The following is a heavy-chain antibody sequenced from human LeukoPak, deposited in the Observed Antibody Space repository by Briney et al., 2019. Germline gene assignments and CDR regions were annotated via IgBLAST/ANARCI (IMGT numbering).Heavy chain of an antibody. J-gene: IGHJ4*02. D-gene: IGHD2-15*01. CDR3: AKEGPWYSFDY. CDR2: ISYDGSHK. CDR1: GFTFSSYG. Sequence: GGSLRLSCAASGFTFSSYGMHWGRQAPGKGLEWVAVISYDGSHKYYADSVKGRFTIARDNSKNTLSLQMNSLRAEDTAVYYCAKEGPWYSFDYWGQGTLVTVSS. V-gene: IGHV3-30*18.